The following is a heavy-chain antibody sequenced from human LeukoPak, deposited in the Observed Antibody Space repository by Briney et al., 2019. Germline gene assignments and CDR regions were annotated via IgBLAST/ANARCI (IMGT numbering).Heavy chain of an antibody. D-gene: IGHD1-26*01. CDR1: GFAFSHPY. CDR3: AKDRTVGASYWYFDL. J-gene: IGHJ2*01. CDR2: IKHDGSEQ. V-gene: IGHV3-7*01. Sequence: GGSLRLSCTASGFAFSHPYMTWVRQAPGKGLEWVANIKHDGSEQIYVDSVKGRFTISRDNAKDSVYLQMNSLRAEDTAVYYCAKDRTVGASYWYFDLWGRGTLVTVSS.